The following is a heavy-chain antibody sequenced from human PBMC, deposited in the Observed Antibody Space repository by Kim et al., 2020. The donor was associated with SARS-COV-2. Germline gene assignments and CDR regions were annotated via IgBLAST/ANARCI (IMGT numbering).Heavy chain of an antibody. CDR3: ARASFRLLRSTSCHDY. V-gene: IGHV3-21*01. J-gene: IGHJ4*02. CDR1: GFTFSSCA. Sequence: GGSLRLSCAASGFTFSSCAIHWVRQAPGKGLEWVSSISSSSSYIYYADSVKGRFTISRDNAKNSLYLQMNSLRAEDTAVYYCARASFRLLRSTSCHDYWGQGTLVTVSS. CDR2: ISSSSSYI. D-gene: IGHD2-2*01.